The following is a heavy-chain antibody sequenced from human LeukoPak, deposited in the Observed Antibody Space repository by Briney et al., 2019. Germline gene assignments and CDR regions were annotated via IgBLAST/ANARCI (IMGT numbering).Heavy chain of an antibody. Sequence: PGGSLRLSCAASGFTFSSYGMHWVRQAPGKGLEWVAVISYDGSNKYYADSVKGRFTISRDNSKNTLYLQVNSLRAEDTAVYYCAKLIPTYYDFWSGSQYYGMDVWGQGTTVTVSS. D-gene: IGHD3-3*01. J-gene: IGHJ6*02. V-gene: IGHV3-30*18. CDR3: AKLIPTYYDFWSGSQYYGMDV. CDR1: GFTFSSYG. CDR2: ISYDGSNK.